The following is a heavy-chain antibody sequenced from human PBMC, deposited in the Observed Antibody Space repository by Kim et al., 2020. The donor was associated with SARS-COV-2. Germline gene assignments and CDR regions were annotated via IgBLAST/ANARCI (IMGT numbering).Heavy chain of an antibody. CDR1: GGSISSSSYY. Sequence: SETLSLTCTVSGGSISSSSYYWGWIRQPPGKGLEWIGSIYYSGSTYYNPSLKSRVTISVDTSKNQFSLKLSSVTAADTAVYYCAETITMVRGVIRGMDVWGQGTTVTGSS. D-gene: IGHD3-10*01. CDR2: IYYSGST. CDR3: AETITMVRGVIRGMDV. J-gene: IGHJ6*02. V-gene: IGHV4-39*01.